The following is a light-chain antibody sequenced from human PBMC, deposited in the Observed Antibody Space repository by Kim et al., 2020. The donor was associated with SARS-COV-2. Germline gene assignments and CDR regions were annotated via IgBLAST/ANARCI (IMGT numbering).Light chain of an antibody. CDR1: RLRTSF. V-gene: IGLV3-19*01. Sequence: LVQTVRTTCQGGRLRTSFATWSQQRPGHAPLLVFYGETPRPSGIPDRFSGSRSGNTASLTTTGAQAEDEADYFCHSRDSSGNLRVFGGGTQLTVL. CDR3: HSRDSSGNLRV. CDR2: GET. J-gene: IGLJ2*01.